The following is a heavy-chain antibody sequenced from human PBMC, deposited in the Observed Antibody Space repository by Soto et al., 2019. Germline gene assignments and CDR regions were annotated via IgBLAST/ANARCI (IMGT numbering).Heavy chain of an antibody. CDR2: VYTSGRT. Sequence: GGYLRLSCAASGFTVTNSYMSWVRQAPGKGLEWVSVVYTSGRTYHADSVKGRFTVSRDISTNMFFLQMNKLSAEDMATYYCSLAEFDP. D-gene: IGHD2-15*01. CDR3: SLAEFDP. J-gene: IGHJ5*02. V-gene: IGHV3-53*01. CDR1: GFTVTNSY.